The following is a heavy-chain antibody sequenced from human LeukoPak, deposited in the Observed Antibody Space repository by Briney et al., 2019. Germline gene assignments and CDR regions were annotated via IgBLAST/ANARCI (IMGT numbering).Heavy chain of an antibody. D-gene: IGHD6-19*01. Sequence: GGSLRLSCAASGFTFSSYWMHWVRQAPGKGLVWVSRINSDGSSTNYADSVKGRFTISRDNAKNSLYLQMNSLRAEDTAVYYCAREGPVAGFDYWGQGTLVTVSS. CDR2: INSDGSST. CDR1: GFTFSSYW. V-gene: IGHV3-74*01. J-gene: IGHJ4*02. CDR3: AREGPVAGFDY.